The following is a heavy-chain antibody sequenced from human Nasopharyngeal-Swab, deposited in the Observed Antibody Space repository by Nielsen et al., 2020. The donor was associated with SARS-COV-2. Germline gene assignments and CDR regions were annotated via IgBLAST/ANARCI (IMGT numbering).Heavy chain of an antibody. V-gene: IGHV4-39*01. Sequence: SETLSLTCTVSGGSISSSSYYWGWIRQPPGKGLEWIGSIYYSGSTYYNPSLKSRVTISIDTSKNQFSLKLGSVTAADTAVYYCARGRLRRYYDYVWGSYRSDAFDIWGQGTMVTVSS. CDR1: GGSISSSSYY. D-gene: IGHD3-16*02. CDR2: IYYSGST. CDR3: ARGRLRRYYDYVWGSYRSDAFDI. J-gene: IGHJ3*02.